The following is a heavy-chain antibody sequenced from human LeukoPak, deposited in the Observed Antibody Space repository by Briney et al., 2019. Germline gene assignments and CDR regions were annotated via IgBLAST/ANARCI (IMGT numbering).Heavy chain of an antibody. J-gene: IGHJ4*02. CDR3: AREGYYGSGSPPSLYFDY. CDR2: TSSDLNVK. D-gene: IGHD3-10*01. Sequence: GGSLRLSCAASGFTFRNYVIHWVRQAPGKGLEWVAVTSSDLNVKLYADSVKGRFTISRDNSRSTLYLQMNSLRPEDTAIYYCAREGYYGSGSPPSLYFDYWGQGTLVAVSS. V-gene: IGHV3-30-3*01. CDR1: GFTFRNYV.